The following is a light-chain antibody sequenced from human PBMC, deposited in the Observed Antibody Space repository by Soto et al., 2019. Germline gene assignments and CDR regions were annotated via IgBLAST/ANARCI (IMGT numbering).Light chain of an antibody. CDR3: SSYTSSRAYV. CDR2: DVT. J-gene: IGLJ1*01. V-gene: IGLV2-8*01. Sequence: QSVLTQPPSASGSPGQSVTISCTGTSSDVGAYKFVSWYQQNPGKAPKLIIYDVTKRPTGVPDRFSGSKSGNTASLTVSGLQAEDEADYYCSSYTSSRAYVFGIGTKVTVL. CDR1: SSDVGAYKF.